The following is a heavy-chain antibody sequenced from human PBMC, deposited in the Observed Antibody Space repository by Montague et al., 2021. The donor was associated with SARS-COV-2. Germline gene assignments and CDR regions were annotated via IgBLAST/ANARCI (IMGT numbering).Heavy chain of an antibody. CDR1: GGSISSSNW. D-gene: IGHD3-10*01. J-gene: IGHJ6*02. Sequence: SETLSLTCTVSGGSISSSNWWGWVRQSQGKGLEWIGEIYQSGSTNYNPSLRSRVTISVDTSKNQFSLKLSSVTAADTAVYYCARVRYYGSGTSLGMDVWGQGTTVTVSS. CDR2: IYQSGST. V-gene: IGHV4-4*02. CDR3: ARVRYYGSGTSLGMDV.